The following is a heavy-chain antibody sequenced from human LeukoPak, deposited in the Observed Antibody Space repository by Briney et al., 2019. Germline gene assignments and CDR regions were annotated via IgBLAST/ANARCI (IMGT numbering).Heavy chain of an antibody. Sequence: SETLSLTCSVSGGPINFYWSWIRPSRGKGLEWIGCIYPNGSTSYNSPLKSRVTISLDTSKKQVSLMLKSVTAADTAVYYCARDVRRALRFNNFYPYFGMDVWGKGTTVIVST. J-gene: IGHJ6*04. CDR3: ARDVRRALRFNNFYPYFGMDV. CDR1: GGPINFY. CDR2: IYPNGST. D-gene: IGHD3-3*01. V-gene: IGHV4-59*01.